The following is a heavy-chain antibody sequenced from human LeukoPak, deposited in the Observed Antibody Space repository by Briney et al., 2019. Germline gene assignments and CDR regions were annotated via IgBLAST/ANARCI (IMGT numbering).Heavy chain of an antibody. J-gene: IGHJ4*02. Sequence: GGSLRLSCAASGFTFSSYSMNWVRQAPGKGLEWVSSISSSSSYIYYADSVKGRFTISRDNSKNTLYLQMNSLRAEDTAVYYCARENLSYYFDYWGQGTLVTVSS. V-gene: IGHV3-21*04. CDR1: GFTFSSYS. CDR2: ISSSSSYI. CDR3: ARENLSYYFDY. D-gene: IGHD3-16*02.